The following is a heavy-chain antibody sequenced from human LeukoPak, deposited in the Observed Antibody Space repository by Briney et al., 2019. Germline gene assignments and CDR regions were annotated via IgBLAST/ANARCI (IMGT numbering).Heavy chain of an antibody. CDR2: IKEDGSVK. CDR1: GFTFSNHN. D-gene: IGHD3-10*01. V-gene: IGHV3-7*01. CDR3: ARDFDYRFGGSYYDALHI. Sequence: GGSLRLSCAAAGFTFSNHNLTWVRQAPGQGLEWGANIKEDGSVKNLTDSIKGRFTLSKYNTRASVYLQMNSLRAEDTAVYYCARDFDYRFGGSYYDALHIWGEGTMVIVSS. J-gene: IGHJ3*02.